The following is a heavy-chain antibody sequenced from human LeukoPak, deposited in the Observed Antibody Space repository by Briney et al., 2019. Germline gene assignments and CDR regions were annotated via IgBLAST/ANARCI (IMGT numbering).Heavy chain of an antibody. CDR3: AKDVGSSSWYIGYYYYYGMDV. CDR2: ISGSGGST. J-gene: IGHJ6*02. Sequence: PGASLRLSCAASGFTFGSYAMSWVRQAPGKGLEWVSAISGSGGSTYYADSVKGRFTISGDNSKNTLYLQMNSLRAEDTAVYYCAKDVGSSSWYIGYYYYYGMDVWGQGTTVTVSS. CDR1: GFTFGSYA. V-gene: IGHV3-23*01. D-gene: IGHD6-13*01.